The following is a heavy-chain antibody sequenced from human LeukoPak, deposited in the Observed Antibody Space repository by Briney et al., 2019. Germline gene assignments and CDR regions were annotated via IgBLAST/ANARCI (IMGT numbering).Heavy chain of an antibody. J-gene: IGHJ4*02. Sequence: GGSLRLSCAASGFTFSNYWMDWVRQAPGKGLEWVSAISGSGGSTYYADSVKGRFTISRDNSKNTLYLQMNSLRAEDTAVYYCAKDRGSYSSSWYDYWGQGTLVTVSS. CDR1: GFTFSNYW. CDR3: AKDRGSYSSSWYDY. V-gene: IGHV3-23*01. CDR2: ISGSGGST. D-gene: IGHD6-13*01.